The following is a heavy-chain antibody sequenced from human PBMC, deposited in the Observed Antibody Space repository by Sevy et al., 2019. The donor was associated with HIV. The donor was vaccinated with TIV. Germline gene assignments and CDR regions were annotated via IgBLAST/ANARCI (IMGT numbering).Heavy chain of an antibody. D-gene: IGHD1-1*01. CDR2: IYFTGNT. CDR3: ARDSTTRPRVLDY. J-gene: IGHJ4*02. V-gene: IGHV4-59*01. CDR1: GGSISSYF. Sequence: SETLSLTCSVSGGSISSYFWTWVRQSPGKGLEWIGNIYFTGNTDYSPALKSRVILYLDTSKSQFSLTLKSVTAADTAIYFCARDSTTRPRVLDYWGQGTLVTVSS.